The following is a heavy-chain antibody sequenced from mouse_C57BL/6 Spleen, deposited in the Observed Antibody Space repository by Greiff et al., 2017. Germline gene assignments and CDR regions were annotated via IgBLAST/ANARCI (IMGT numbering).Heavy chain of an antibody. CDR2: ISDGGSYT. V-gene: IGHV5-4*01. CDR1: GFTFSSYA. J-gene: IGHJ3*01. CDR3: AREVTTGGFAY. Sequence: EVHLVESGGGLVKPGGSLKLSCAASGFTFSSYAMSWVRQTPEKRLEWVATISDGGSYTYYPDNVKGRFTISRDNAKNNLYLQMSHLKSEDTAMYYCAREVTTGGFAYWGQGTLVTVSA. D-gene: IGHD1-1*01.